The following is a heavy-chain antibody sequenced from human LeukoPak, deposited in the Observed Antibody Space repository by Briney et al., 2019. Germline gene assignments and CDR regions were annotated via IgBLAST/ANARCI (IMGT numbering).Heavy chain of an antibody. CDR3: ARGHDFWSDGDY. CDR2: IYYSGST. V-gene: IGHV4-30-4*01. D-gene: IGHD3-3*01. Sequence: SETLSLTCTVSGGSISSGDYYWSWIRQPPGKGLEWIGYIYYSGSTYYNPSLKSRVTISVDTSKSRFSLKLSSVTAADTAVYYCARGHDFWSDGDYWGQGTLVTVSS. J-gene: IGHJ4*02. CDR1: GGSISSGDYY.